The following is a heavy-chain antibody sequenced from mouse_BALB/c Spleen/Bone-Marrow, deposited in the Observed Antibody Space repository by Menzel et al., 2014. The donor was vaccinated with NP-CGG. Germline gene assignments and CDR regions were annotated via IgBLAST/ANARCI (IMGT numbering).Heavy chain of an antibody. J-gene: IGHJ2*01. CDR3: ARASVVPYYFDF. D-gene: IGHD1-1*01. CDR1: GYTFSNYW. Sequence: SGAELMKPGASVKISCKATGYTFSNYWIDWVKQRPGHGLEWIGEILPGSGTANYNEKFKGKATFTADTSSNXAYMQLSSLTSEDSALYYCARASVVPYYFDFWGQGTTLTVSS. V-gene: IGHV1-9*01. CDR2: ILPGSGTA.